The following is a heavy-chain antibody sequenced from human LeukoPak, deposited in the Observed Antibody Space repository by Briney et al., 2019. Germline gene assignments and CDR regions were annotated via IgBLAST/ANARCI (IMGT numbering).Heavy chain of an antibody. CDR3: ASRRYSTAALDAFNI. CDR2: ISESGGST. V-gene: IGHV3-23*01. J-gene: IGHJ3*02. CDR1: GCTFNSYA. Sequence: GWSLRLSCAASGCTFNSYAMTWVRQAPGKELDWVSTISESGGSTYYADAVKGRFTISRDNSKNTLYLQMNGLRAEDTAVYYCASRRYSTAALDAFNIWGHGKMVTVSS. D-gene: IGHD6-13*01.